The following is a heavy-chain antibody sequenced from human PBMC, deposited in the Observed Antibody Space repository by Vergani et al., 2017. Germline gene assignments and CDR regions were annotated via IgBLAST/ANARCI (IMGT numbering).Heavy chain of an antibody. Sequence: EVQLVESGGGLVKPGGSLRLSCAASGFTFSSYSMNWVRQAPGKGLEWVSSISSSSSYIYYADSVKCRFTISRDNAKNSLYLQMNSLRAEETAVYYCARENWVYFRGGSCYSGFGMDVWGQGTTVTVSS. V-gene: IGHV3-21*01. CDR1: GFTFSSYS. D-gene: IGHD2-15*01. J-gene: IGHJ6*02. CDR3: ARENWVYFRGGSCYSGFGMDV. CDR2: ISSSSSYI.